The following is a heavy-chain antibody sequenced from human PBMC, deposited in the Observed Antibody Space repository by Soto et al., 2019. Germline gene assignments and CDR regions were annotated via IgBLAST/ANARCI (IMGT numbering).Heavy chain of an antibody. D-gene: IGHD6-13*01. J-gene: IGHJ5*02. V-gene: IGHV1-69*01. CDR2: IIPIFGTA. CDR3: ARVRVRGSSSGSGWFDP. CDR1: GGTFSSYA. Sequence: QVQLVQSGAEVKKPGSSVKVSCKASGGTFSSYAISWVRQAPGQGLELMGGIIPIFGTANYAQKFQGRVTITADESTSTAYRELSSLRSEDTAVYYCARVRVRGSSSGSGWFDPWGQGTLVTVSS.